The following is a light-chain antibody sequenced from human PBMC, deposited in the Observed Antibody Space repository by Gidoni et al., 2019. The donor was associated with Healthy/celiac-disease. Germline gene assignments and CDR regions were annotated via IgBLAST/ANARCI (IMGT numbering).Light chain of an antibody. CDR2: DAS. CDR3: QQYNSYSQT. J-gene: IGKJ1*01. Sequence: DIQMTQSPSTLSASVGDRVTITCLASQSISSWLAWYQQKPGKATKLLIYDASSLESGVPSRFSGSGSGTEFTLTISSLQPDDFATYYCQQYNSYSQTFXXXTKVEIK. V-gene: IGKV1-5*01. CDR1: QSISSW.